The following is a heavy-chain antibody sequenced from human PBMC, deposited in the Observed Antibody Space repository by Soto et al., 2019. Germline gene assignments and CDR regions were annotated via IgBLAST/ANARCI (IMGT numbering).Heavy chain of an antibody. J-gene: IGHJ4*02. CDR3: ARLQGIAAAGRVEFDY. CDR2: IYYSGST. V-gene: IGHV4-59*08. Sequence: PSETLSLTCAVYGGSFSGYYWSWIRQPPGKGLEWIGYIYYSGSTNYNPSLKSRVTISVDTSKNQFSLKLSSVTAADTAVYYCARLQGIAAAGRVEFDYWGQGTLVTVSS. D-gene: IGHD6-13*01. CDR1: GGSFSGYY.